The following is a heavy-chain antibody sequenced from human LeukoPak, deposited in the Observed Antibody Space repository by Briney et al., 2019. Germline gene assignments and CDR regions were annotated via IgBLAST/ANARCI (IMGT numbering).Heavy chain of an antibody. V-gene: IGHV3-74*01. CDR1: GFDFATYW. CDR3: ARGTSTAPGIDY. Sequence: GGSLRLSCAASGFDFATYWMFWVRQAPGKGLVWVAQINSDGSGATYGDSAKGRFSISRDNAKNTLFPYMSGPRAEDTAVYYCARGTSTAPGIDYRGQGTLVAVSS. J-gene: IGHJ4*02. CDR2: INSDGSGA. D-gene: IGHD6-13*01.